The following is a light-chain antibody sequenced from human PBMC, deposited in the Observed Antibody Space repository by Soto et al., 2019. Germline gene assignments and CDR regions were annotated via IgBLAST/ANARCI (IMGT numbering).Light chain of an antibody. CDR3: RQTYSLPS. CDR2: SAS. Sequence: DIQLTQSPFSLSASLGDRVTVTCRASENIDNYLNWYRQKPGEAPKLLIYSASRLQRGVPSRFSGGGSGTDFSLTISSLQSEDFATYYCRQTYSLPSFGP. CDR1: ENIDNY. J-gene: IGKJ3*01. V-gene: IGKV1-39*01.